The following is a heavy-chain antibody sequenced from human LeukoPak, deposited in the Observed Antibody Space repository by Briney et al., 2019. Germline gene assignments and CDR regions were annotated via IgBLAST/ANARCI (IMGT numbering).Heavy chain of an antibody. J-gene: IGHJ4*02. CDR3: AKERSSRWYVTSLDY. Sequence: PGGPLSLSCAPSGLPLSIYPMLGAPHARERGGVGVSDISGWGERTYYADSVKGRLTISRDHSKKTLYLQMSSLRADDTAVYYCAKERSSRWYVTSLDYWGQGTLVTVSS. V-gene: IGHV3-23*01. CDR2: ISGWGERT. CDR1: GLPLSIYP. D-gene: IGHD6-13*01.